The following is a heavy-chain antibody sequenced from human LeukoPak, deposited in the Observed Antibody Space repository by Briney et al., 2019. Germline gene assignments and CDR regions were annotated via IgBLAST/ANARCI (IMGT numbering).Heavy chain of an antibody. J-gene: IGHJ5*02. V-gene: IGHV4-39*01. CDR2: IYYSGST. Sequence: SETLSLTXTVSGGSISSSSYYWGWIRQPPGKGLEWIGSIYYSGSTYYNPSLKSRVTISVDTSKNQFSLKLSSVTAADTAVYYCANLKEYYYDSSGYHNWFDPWGQGTLVTVSS. CDR3: ANLKEYYYDSSGYHNWFDP. CDR1: GGSISSSSYY. D-gene: IGHD3-22*01.